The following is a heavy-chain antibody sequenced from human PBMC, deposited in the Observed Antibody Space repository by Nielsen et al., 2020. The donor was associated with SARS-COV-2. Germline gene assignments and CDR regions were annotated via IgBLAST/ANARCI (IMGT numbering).Heavy chain of an antibody. J-gene: IGHJ4*02. CDR2: IYVGRTIA. Sequence: SEILSPTCTVSGASITSRDSFWSWIRQPAGKGLEYIGRIYVGRTIADYNPSLKTRVNITIDTSKSQFSLNLSSVTAADTAVYFCARELPGTYSSFDYWGQGALVTVSS. D-gene: IGHD1-26*01. CDR1: GASITSRDSF. CDR3: ARELPGTYSSFDY. V-gene: IGHV4-61*02.